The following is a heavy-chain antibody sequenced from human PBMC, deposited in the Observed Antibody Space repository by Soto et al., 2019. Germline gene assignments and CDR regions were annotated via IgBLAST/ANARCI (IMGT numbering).Heavy chain of an antibody. V-gene: IGHV3-64*07. D-gene: IGHD6-13*01. CDR2: VSSNGGST. CDR1: GFTFSSHT. Sequence: EVQLVESGGGLVQPGGSLRLSCAASGFTFSSHTMHWVRQAPGKGLEYVSTVSSNGGSTYYADSVRGRFTISRDNSKSTQYLQMGSLRAEDMAVYYCARGLGSSWYYAFDIWGQGTMVTVSS. J-gene: IGHJ3*02. CDR3: ARGLGSSWYYAFDI.